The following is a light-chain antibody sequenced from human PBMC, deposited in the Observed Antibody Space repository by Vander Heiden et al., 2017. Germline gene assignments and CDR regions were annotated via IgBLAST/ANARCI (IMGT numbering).Light chain of an antibody. CDR3: QQRSNWLHT. V-gene: IGKV3-11*01. J-gene: IGKJ2*01. CDR1: QSVSSY. CDR2: DAS. Sequence: IVLTQSPATLSLSPGERATLSGRASQSVSSYLAWYQQKPGQAPRLLIYDASNRATGIPARFSGSGSGTDFTLTISSLEPEDFAVYYCQQRSNWLHTFGQGTKLEIK.